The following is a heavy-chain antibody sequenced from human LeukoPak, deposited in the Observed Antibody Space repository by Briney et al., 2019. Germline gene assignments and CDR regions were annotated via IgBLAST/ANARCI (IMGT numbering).Heavy chain of an antibody. Sequence: ASVKVSCKASGYTFTGYFMHWVRQAPGQGLEWMGWINPNSGGTNYAQKFQGRVTMTRDTSISTAYMELSRLRSDDTAVYYCARKGYSYAHYYYYMDVWGKGTTVTVSS. D-gene: IGHD5-18*01. CDR3: ARKGYSYAHYYYYMDV. V-gene: IGHV1-2*02. CDR2: INPNSGGT. CDR1: GYTFTGYF. J-gene: IGHJ6*03.